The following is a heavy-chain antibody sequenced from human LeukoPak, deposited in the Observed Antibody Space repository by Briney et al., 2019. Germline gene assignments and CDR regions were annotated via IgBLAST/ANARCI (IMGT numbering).Heavy chain of an antibody. CDR3: AADHRPYYYYGMDV. V-gene: IGHV1-58*01. Sequence: SVKVSCKASGFTFTSSAVQWVRQARGQRLEWIGWIVVGSGNTNYAQKFQERVTITRDMSTSTAYMELSSLRSEDTAVYYCAADHRPYYYYGMDVWGQGTTVTVSS. J-gene: IGHJ6*02. CDR1: GFTFTSSA. CDR2: IVVGSGNT.